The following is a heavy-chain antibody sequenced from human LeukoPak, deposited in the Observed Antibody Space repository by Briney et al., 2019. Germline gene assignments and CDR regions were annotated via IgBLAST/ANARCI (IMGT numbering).Heavy chain of an antibody. Sequence: SETLSLTCTVSGGSISSYYWSWIRQPPGKGLEWIGYIYYSGSTNYNPSLKSRVTISVDTSKNQFSLKLSSVTAADTAVYYCARDKRGRDYLDYWGQGTLVTVSS. CDR2: IYYSGST. V-gene: IGHV4-59*01. CDR3: ARDKRGRDYLDY. CDR1: GGSISSYY. D-gene: IGHD5-24*01. J-gene: IGHJ4*02.